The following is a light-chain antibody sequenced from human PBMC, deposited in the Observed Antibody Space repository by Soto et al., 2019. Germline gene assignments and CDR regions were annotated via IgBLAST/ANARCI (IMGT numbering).Light chain of an antibody. J-gene: IGLJ1*01. CDR3: SSYTSSSTPYV. Sequence: QSALTQPASVSGSPGQSITISCTGTSSDVGGYNYVSWYQQHPGKAPKLMIYGVSNRPSGVSNRFSGSKSGNTASLTISGLQAEDGADYYCSSYTSSSTPYVFGTGTKLTVL. CDR2: GVS. V-gene: IGLV2-14*01. CDR1: SSDVGGYNY.